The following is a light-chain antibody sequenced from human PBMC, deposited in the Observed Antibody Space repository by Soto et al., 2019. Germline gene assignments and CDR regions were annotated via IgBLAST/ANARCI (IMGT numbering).Light chain of an antibody. CDR2: GPL. J-gene: IGKJ4*01. V-gene: IGKV1-39*01. Sequence: DVQMTQSPSSLSASIGDRVTLTCRASQNIAEFLNWYQVKSDKGPKLLIYGPLTLQSGVPSRFSGGGYVREFTLTISTLQPEDFEIYYCPQFYSHVLSVGGGTRVELK. CDR3: PQFYSHVLS. CDR1: QNIAEF.